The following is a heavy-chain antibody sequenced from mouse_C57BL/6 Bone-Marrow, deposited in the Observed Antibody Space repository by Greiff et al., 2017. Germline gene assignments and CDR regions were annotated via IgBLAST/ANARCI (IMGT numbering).Heavy chain of an antibody. Sequence: VQGVESGPGLVQPSQSLSITCTVSGFSLTSYGVHWVRQSPGKGLEWLGVIWSGGSTDYNAAFISRLSISKDNSKSQVFFKMNSLQADDTAIYYCASLFITTLEGDYWGQGTTLTVSS. J-gene: IGHJ2*01. CDR1: GFSLTSYG. D-gene: IGHD1-1*01. CDR2: IWSGGST. CDR3: ASLFITTLEGDY. V-gene: IGHV2-2*01.